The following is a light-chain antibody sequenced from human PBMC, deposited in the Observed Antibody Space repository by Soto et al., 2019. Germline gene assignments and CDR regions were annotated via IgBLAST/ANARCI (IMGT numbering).Light chain of an antibody. CDR2: GAS. V-gene: IGKV3-20*01. Sequence: VSRPAPIARSSSPGGIYISVVRASPRVANFVAWYQQKPGQAPRLLIYGASSRATGVPDRFSGGGSGTDFTLTISRLEPEDFAVYYCQQYGSSGTFGQGTKVDI. J-gene: IGKJ1*01. CDR1: PRVANF. CDR3: QQYGSSGT.